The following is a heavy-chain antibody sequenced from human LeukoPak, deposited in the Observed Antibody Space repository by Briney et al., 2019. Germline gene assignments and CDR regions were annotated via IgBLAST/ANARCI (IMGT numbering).Heavy chain of an antibody. CDR1: GGSFSGYY. CDR2: INHSGST. D-gene: IGHD6-13*01. Sequence: PSETLSLTCAVYGGSFSGYYWSCIRQPPGKGLEWIREINHSGSTNYNPSLKSRVTISVDTSKNQFSLKLSSVTAADTAVYYCARVGDQYSSSPLNYFDYWGQGTLVTVSS. CDR3: ARVGDQYSSSPLNYFDY. J-gene: IGHJ4*02. V-gene: IGHV4-34*01.